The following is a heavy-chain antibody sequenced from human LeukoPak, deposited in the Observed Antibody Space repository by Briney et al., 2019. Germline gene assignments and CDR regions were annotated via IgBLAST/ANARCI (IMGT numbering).Heavy chain of an antibody. D-gene: IGHD6-13*01. Sequence: GGSLRLSCAASGFTFSSFWMTWARQAAGKGLEWVANIKQDGSEEYYVDSVKGRFTISRDKAKNSLYHQMNSLRAEDTAVYYCARGAYSTVYWGQGTLVTVSS. J-gene: IGHJ4*02. CDR1: GFTFSSFW. CDR3: ARGAYSTVY. CDR2: IKQDGSEE. V-gene: IGHV3-7*04.